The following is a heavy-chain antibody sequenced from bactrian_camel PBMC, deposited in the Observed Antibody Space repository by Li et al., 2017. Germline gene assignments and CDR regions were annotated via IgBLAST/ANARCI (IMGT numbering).Heavy chain of an antibody. D-gene: IGHD4*01. Sequence: HVQLVESGGGLVQPGGSLRLSCGASGSTFGSTWIHWVRQAPGKEREGVARIYTGSGNTYYADSVKGRFTISKDNTKNTVSLEMNSLQPEDTGVYYCVRDYKSGDYRDDFGYWGQGTQVTVS. J-gene: IGHJ6*01. V-gene: IGHV3S1*01. CDR2: IYTGSGNT. CDR3: VRDYKSGDYRDDFGY. CDR1: GSTFGSTW.